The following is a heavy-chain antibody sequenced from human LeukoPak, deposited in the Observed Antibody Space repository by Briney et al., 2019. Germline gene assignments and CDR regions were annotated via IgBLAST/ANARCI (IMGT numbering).Heavy chain of an antibody. CDR3: ARGTSQYYFDY. J-gene: IGHJ4*02. D-gene: IGHD2-2*01. V-gene: IGHV3-53*01. CDR1: GFTFSSNY. Sequence: GGSLRLSCAASGFTFSSNYMSWVRQAPGKGLEWVSVIYSGGSTYYADSVKGRFTISRDNSKNTLYLQMNSLRAEDTAAYYCARGTSQYYFDYWGQGTLVTVSS. CDR2: IYSGGST.